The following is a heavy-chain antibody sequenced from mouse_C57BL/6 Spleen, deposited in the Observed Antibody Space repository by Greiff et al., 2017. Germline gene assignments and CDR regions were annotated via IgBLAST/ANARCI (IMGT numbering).Heavy chain of an antibody. CDR3: AREKGYYYDYEMDY. D-gene: IGHD2-4*01. J-gene: IGHJ4*01. Sequence: EVHLVESGPGLVKPSQSLSLTCSVTGYSITSGYYWNWIRQFPGNKLEWMGYISYDGSNNYNPSLKNRISITRDTSKNQFFLKLNSVTTEDTATYYCAREKGYYYDYEMDYWGQGTSVTVSS. V-gene: IGHV3-6*01. CDR2: ISYDGSN. CDR1: GYSITSGYY.